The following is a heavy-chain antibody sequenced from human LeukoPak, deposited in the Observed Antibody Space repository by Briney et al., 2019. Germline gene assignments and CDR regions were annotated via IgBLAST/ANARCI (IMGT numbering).Heavy chain of an antibody. CDR3: ARDHAHVGYDYIWGSYRYPLDY. D-gene: IGHD3-16*02. CDR1: GFTFSSYS. CDR2: ISSSSSYI. Sequence: GGSLRLSCAASGFTFSSYSMNWVRQAPGKGLEWGSSISSSSSYIYYADSVKGRFTISRDNAKNSLYQQMNSLRAEDTAVYYCARDHAHVGYDYIWGSYRYPLDYWGQGTLVTVSS. J-gene: IGHJ4*02. V-gene: IGHV3-21*01.